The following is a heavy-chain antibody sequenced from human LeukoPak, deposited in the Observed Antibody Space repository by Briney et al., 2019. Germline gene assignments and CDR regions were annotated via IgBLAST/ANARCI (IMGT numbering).Heavy chain of an antibody. Sequence: PVKVSCKASGGTFSSYAISWVRQAPGQGLEWMGRIIPILGIANYAQKFQGRVTITADKSTSTAYMELSSLRSEDTAVYYCARFDYGGNKGYDWGQGTLVTVSS. CDR2: IIPILGIA. D-gene: IGHD4-23*01. CDR1: GGTFSSYA. J-gene: IGHJ4*02. CDR3: ARFDYGGNKGYD. V-gene: IGHV1-69*04.